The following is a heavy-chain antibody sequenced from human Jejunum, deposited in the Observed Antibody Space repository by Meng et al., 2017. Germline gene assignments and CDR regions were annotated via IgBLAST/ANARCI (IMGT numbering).Heavy chain of an antibody. J-gene: IGHJ4*02. CDR2: IYCSGTA. D-gene: IGHD6-19*01. Sequence: SETLSLTCTVSGASINNYCWSWIRQSPGKGLEWIGNIYCSGTANYNPSLKSRVTISVDTPKNQFSLKLNSVTAADTAVYYCARDRRPSEWLGLGNWGQGRLVTVSS. V-gene: IGHV4-59*01. CDR1: GASINNYC. CDR3: ARDRRPSEWLGLGN.